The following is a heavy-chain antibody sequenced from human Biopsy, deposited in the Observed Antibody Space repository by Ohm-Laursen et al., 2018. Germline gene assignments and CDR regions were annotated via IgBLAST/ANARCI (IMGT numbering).Heavy chain of an antibody. D-gene: IGHD4-23*01. J-gene: IGHJ1*01. CDR2: ISHTGYT. V-gene: IGHV4-59*11. CDR3: ARGSNEYGGLYFPH. CDR1: GGSFTGHY. Sequence: GTLSLTCPVSGGSFTGHYWTRIRQPPGKGLEWIGHISHTGYTSYKSSLKSRVTISLDTSRKHFSLRLTSLAAADTAVYYCARGSNEYGGLYFPHWGQGTLVTVSS.